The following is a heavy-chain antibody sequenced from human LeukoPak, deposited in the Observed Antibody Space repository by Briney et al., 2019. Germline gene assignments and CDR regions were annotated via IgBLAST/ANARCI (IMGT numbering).Heavy chain of an antibody. D-gene: IGHD6-19*01. CDR2: IWADGSNQ. Sequence: GGSLRLSCAASGFTFTSYAMSWVRQAPGKGLEWVALIWADGSNQFSADSVMGRVNMARDNAKNTVYLQMDSLRVDDTAVYFCAREAVISGWSGDMDVWGQGTTVTVSS. J-gene: IGHJ6*02. V-gene: IGHV3-33*08. CDR3: AREAVISGWSGDMDV. CDR1: GFTFTSYA.